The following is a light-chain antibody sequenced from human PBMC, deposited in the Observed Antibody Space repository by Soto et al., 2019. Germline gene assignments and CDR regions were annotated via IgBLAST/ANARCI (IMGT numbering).Light chain of an antibody. J-gene: IGKJ1*01. V-gene: IGKV3-20*01. CDR1: QSVTSNY. CDR2: GAS. CDR3: HQYDSSPPWT. Sequence: EIVLTQSPGTLSLSPGERATLSCGASQSVTSNYLALYQQRPGQPPNLLIFGASNRATSLPDRFSGSGSGTDFTLTISRLEPEDFAVYYCHQYDSSPPWTFGQGTKVDIK.